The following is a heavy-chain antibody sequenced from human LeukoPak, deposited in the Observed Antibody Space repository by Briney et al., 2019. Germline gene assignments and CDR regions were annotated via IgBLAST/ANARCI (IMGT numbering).Heavy chain of an antibody. J-gene: IGHJ4*02. V-gene: IGHV3-7*01. D-gene: IGHD2-15*01. Sequence: PGGSLRLSCAASGFTFSTYWMSWVRQAPGKGLEWVANIKQDGSEKYYVDSVKGRFTISRDNAKNSLYLQMNSLRAEDTAVYYCAREVGTCSGGTCYFRFDYWGQGTLVIVSS. CDR1: GFTFSTYW. CDR3: AREVGTCSGGTCYFRFDY. CDR2: IKQDGSEK.